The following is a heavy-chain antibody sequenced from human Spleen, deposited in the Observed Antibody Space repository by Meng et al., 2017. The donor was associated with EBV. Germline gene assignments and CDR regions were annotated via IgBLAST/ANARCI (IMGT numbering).Heavy chain of an antibody. V-gene: IGHV1-3*01. CDR1: GYTFSNYA. CDR3: ARGSDDFWTVGFDY. Sequence: QVHLLQSGAEVKKPGASVKVSCKASGYTFSNYAMHWVRQAPGQRLEWMGWINVGNGNRKYSQKFHGRVTITRDTSASTASMELSSLRSEDTAVYYCARGSDDFWTVGFDYWGQGTLVTVSS. D-gene: IGHD3-3*01. CDR2: INVGNGNR. J-gene: IGHJ4*02.